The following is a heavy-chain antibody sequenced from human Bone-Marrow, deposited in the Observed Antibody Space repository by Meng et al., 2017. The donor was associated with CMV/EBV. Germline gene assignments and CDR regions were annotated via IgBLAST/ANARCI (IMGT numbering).Heavy chain of an antibody. V-gene: IGHV1-2*02. Sequence: ASVXVSCKXSGYTFTGYYMHWVRQAPGQGLEWMGWINPNSGGTKYAQKFQGRVTMTRDTSISTAYMELSRLRSDDTAVYYCARSRFWSGYHNWFDPWGQGTLVTVSS. CDR3: ARSRFWSGYHNWFDP. D-gene: IGHD3-3*01. CDR1: GYTFTGYY. J-gene: IGHJ5*02. CDR2: INPNSGGT.